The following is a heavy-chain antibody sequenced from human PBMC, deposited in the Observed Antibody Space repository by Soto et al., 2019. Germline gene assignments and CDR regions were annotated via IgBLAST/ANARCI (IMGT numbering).Heavy chain of an antibody. Sequence: QVQLMQSGAEVRKPGASVRLSCETSGYNFNQYYIHWVRQAPGQGLEWMGIINLRGGTPEYAHKFRGGVAVTGDTSTKTAYMELMSLRSEGPAMYFCARGPEDSDVPRWDYWGQGTLVTVSS. CDR1: GYNFNQYY. CDR3: ARGPEDSDVPRWDY. V-gene: IGHV1-46*02. CDR2: INLRGGTP. J-gene: IGHJ4*02. D-gene: IGHD1-26*01.